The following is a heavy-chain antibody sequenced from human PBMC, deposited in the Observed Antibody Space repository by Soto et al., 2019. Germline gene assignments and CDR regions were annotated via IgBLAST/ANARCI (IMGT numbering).Heavy chain of an antibody. CDR2: ISAYNGNT. V-gene: IGHV1-18*01. CDR3: ASDGALGENYYYYGMDV. CDR1: GYTFTNYG. J-gene: IGHJ6*02. Sequence: QVQLVQSGAEVKKPGASVKVSCKASGYTFTNYGISWVRQAPGQGLEWMGWISAYNGNTNYAQKLQGRVTMTTDTSTSTAYMELRSLRSDDTAVYYCASDGALGENYYYYGMDVWGQGTTVTVSS. D-gene: IGHD3-16*01.